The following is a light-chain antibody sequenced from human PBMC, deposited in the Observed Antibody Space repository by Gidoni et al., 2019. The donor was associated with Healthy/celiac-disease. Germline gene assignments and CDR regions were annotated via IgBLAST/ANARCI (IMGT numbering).Light chain of an antibody. J-gene: IGKJ2*01. CDR3: QQYDNLPPYT. CDR2: DAS. V-gene: IGKV1-33*01. CDR1: QDISNY. Sequence: IQMTQSPSSLSASVGDRVTITCQASQDISNYLNWYQQKPGKAPKLLIYDASNLETGVPSRFSGSGSGTDFTFTISSMKTEDIATYYCQQYDNLPPYTFGQGTKLEIK.